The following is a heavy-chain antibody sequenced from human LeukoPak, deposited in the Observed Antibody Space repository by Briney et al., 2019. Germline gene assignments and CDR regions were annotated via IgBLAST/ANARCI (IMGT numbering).Heavy chain of an antibody. V-gene: IGHV3-74*01. D-gene: IGHD3-10*01. J-gene: IGHJ1*01. Sequence: QSAGTLSLSCAASGFTFSSYWIHWVRHAPATGLVWVSRIKGDGSSTNYADSVKGRFTISRDNAKNSLYLQMNSLRAEDTAVYYCARDWGEYSGSGSTGAEFFQHWGQGTLVTVSS. CDR3: ARDWGEYSGSGSTGAEFFQH. CDR1: GFTFSSYW. CDR2: IKGDGSST.